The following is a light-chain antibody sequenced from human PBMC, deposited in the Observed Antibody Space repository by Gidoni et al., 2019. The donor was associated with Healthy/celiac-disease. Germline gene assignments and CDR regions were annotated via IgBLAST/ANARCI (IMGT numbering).Light chain of an antibody. Sequence: IVVPQSPATLSVSPGEKATLSCTASQSVSSNFAWYQQKPGHAPRHLIYGASTRATGIPARFSGSGSGTEFTLTISSLESEDFAVYYCQQYNNWPRTFGQGTKVEIK. CDR2: GAS. J-gene: IGKJ1*01. CDR3: QQYNNWPRT. CDR1: QSVSSN. V-gene: IGKV3-15*01.